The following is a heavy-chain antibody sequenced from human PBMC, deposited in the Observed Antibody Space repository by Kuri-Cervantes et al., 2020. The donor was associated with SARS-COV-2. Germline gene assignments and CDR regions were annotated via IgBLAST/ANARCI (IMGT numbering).Heavy chain of an antibody. J-gene: IGHJ4*02. CDR2: ISSSSSYI. CDR3: ARDSSGYYRLDY. CDR1: GFTFSSYS. D-gene: IGHD3-22*01. V-gene: IGHV3-21*01. Sequence: LSLTCAASGFTFSSYSMNWVRQAPGKGLEWVSSISSSSSYISYADSVKGRFTISRDNAKNSLYLQMNSLRAEDTAVYYCARDSSGYYRLDYWGQGTLVTVSS.